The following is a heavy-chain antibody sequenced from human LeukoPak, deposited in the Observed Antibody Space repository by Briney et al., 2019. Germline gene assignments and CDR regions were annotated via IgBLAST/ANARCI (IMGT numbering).Heavy chain of an antibody. CDR2: IIPICGTA. D-gene: IGHD3-16*01. V-gene: IGHV1-69*06. Sequence: SVKVSCKASGGTFSSYAISWVRQAPGQGLEWMGGIIPICGTANYAQKFQGRVTFTADKSTSTAYMELSSLRSKDPAVYYCARGLGDYDYVWAGAFDIWGQGTMVTVSS. CDR1: GGTFSSYA. J-gene: IGHJ3*02. CDR3: ARGLGDYDYVWAGAFDI.